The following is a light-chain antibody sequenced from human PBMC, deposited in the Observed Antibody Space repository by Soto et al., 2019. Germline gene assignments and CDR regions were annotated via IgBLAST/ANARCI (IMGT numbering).Light chain of an antibody. CDR3: QQYDDVPFT. J-gene: IGKJ4*01. Sequence: DIQMTQSPSSLSASVGDRVTITCQASQDISNYLSWYQQKPGKAPKLLIYDASILKTGVPSRFSGSGSGTDFSVTISGLQPEDIATYHCQQYDDVPFTFGGGTKVEIK. CDR1: QDISNY. V-gene: IGKV1-33*01. CDR2: DAS.